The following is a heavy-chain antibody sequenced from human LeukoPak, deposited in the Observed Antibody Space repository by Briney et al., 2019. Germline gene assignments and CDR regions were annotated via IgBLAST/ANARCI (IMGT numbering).Heavy chain of an antibody. J-gene: IGHJ2*01. CDR1: GFTFGDYA. CDR3: ARGRGQLSLSYFDL. CDR2: IRSKVYGATT. Sequence: GGSLRLSCSSSGFTFGDYAMSWFRQAPGKGLEWVGFIRSKVYGATTDYAASVNGRFTISRDDSKSVAYLQMNNLKIEETAVYFCARGRGQLSLSYFDLWGRGTLVIVSS. D-gene: IGHD1-1*01. V-gene: IGHV3-49*03.